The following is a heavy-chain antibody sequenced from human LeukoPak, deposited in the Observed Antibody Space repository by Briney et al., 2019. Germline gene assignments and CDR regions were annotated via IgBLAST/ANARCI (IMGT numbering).Heavy chain of an antibody. CDR2: IFYSGST. J-gene: IGHJ3*02. CDR3: AKSKGYGLIAI. D-gene: IGHD2/OR15-2a*01. CDR1: AGSITSITYD. V-gene: IGHV4-39*07. Sequence: SETLSLTCTVSAGSITSITYDWGWIRQSPGRALEWIGNIFYSGSTYNSPSLKSRVTISLDTSKNQFSLKLNSVTAADTALYYCAKSKGYGLIAIWGQRTMVTVSS.